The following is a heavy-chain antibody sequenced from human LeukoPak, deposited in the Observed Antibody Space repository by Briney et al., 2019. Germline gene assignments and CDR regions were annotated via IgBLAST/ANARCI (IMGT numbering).Heavy chain of an antibody. D-gene: IGHD6-13*01. CDR1: GGSFSGYY. Sequence: SETLSLTCAVYGGSFSGYYWSWIRQPPGKGLEWSGEINHSGSTKYNPSLKSRVNISVDTSKNQFSPKLSSVTAADTAVYYCARAVRLGIAAAGTGFDPWGQGTLVTVSS. V-gene: IGHV4-34*01. J-gene: IGHJ5*02. CDR2: INHSGST. CDR3: ARAVRLGIAAAGTGFDP.